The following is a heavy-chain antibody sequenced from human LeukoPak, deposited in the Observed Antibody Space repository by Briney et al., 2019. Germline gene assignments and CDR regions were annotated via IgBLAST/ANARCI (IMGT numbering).Heavy chain of an antibody. Sequence: PGGSLRLSCAASGFTFSSYATSWVRQAPGKGLEWVSAISGRGGSTYYADSVKGRFTISRDNSKNTLYLQMNSLRAEDTAVYYCAKAPDIVVVPAALIPHYYYGMDVWGQGTTVTVSS. CDR1: GFTFSSYA. CDR2: ISGRGGST. J-gene: IGHJ6*02. D-gene: IGHD2-2*01. CDR3: AKAPDIVVVPAALIPHYYYGMDV. V-gene: IGHV3-23*01.